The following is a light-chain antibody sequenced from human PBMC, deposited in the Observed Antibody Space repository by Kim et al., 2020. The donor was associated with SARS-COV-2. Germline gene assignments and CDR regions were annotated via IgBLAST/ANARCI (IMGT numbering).Light chain of an antibody. Sequence: ANPPFSASPSLSTSFAWSQQRPGQAPRLLLYDASNTATGIPNTFSVSGSGTDFTLTLSILESEAFAIYYCQQRRHWPPALTFGGGTKVDIK. J-gene: IGKJ4*01. V-gene: IGKV3-11*01. CDR3: QQRRHWPPALT. CDR2: DAS. CDR1: PSLSTS.